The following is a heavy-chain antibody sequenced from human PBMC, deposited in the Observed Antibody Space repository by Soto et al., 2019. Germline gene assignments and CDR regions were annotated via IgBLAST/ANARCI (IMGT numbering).Heavy chain of an antibody. CDR3: ARLATKEQLWTLYYYYYGMDV. D-gene: IGHD5-18*01. Sequence: GESLKISCKGPGYSFTSYWISWVRQMPGKGLEWMGRIDPSDSYTNYSPSFQGHVTIAADKSISTAYLQWSSLKASDTAMYYCARLATKEQLWTLYYYYYGMDVWGQGTTVTVSS. J-gene: IGHJ6*02. CDR2: IDPSDSYT. V-gene: IGHV5-10-1*01. CDR1: GYSFTSYW.